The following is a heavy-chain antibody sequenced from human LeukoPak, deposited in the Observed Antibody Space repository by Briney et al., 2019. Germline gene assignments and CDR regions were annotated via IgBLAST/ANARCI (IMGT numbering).Heavy chain of an antibody. V-gene: IGHV3-7*01. D-gene: IGHD3-22*01. Sequence: GGSLRLSCAASGFTFSSYWMSWVRQAPGKGLEWVANIKQDGSEKYYVDSVKGRFTISRDNAKNSLYLQMNSLRAEDTAVYYCARDDSSGNDAFDIWDQGTMVTVSS. J-gene: IGHJ3*02. CDR2: IKQDGSEK. CDR3: ARDDSSGNDAFDI. CDR1: GFTFSSYW.